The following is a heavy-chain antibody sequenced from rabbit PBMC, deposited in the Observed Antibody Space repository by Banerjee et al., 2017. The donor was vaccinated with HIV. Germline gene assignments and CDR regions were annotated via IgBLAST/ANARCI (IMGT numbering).Heavy chain of an antibody. J-gene: IGHJ6*01. CDR2: IELDSSAFT. D-gene: IGHD8-1*01. CDR3: ARDTGSSFSSYGMDL. V-gene: IGHV1S40*01. CDR1: GFSFSYNDY. Sequence: QSLEESGGDLVKPGASLTLTCTASGFSFSYNDYMCWVRQPPGKGLEWIGCIELDSSAFTYFAHWANGRFTITKTSSTTVTLQMTSLTVADTATYFCARDTGSSFSSYGMDLWGQGTLVTVS.